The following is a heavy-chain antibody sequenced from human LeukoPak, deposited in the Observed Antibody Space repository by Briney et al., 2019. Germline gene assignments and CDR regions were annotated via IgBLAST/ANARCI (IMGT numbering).Heavy chain of an antibody. Sequence: GASVKVSCKASGYTFTSYGISWVRQAPGQGLEWMGWISAYNGNTNYAQKFQGRVTITADKSTSTAYMELSSLRSEDTAVYYCARARDDILTGARDWGQGTLVTVSS. CDR2: ISAYNGNT. J-gene: IGHJ4*02. CDR1: GYTFTSYG. D-gene: IGHD3-9*01. CDR3: ARARDDILTGARD. V-gene: IGHV1-18*01.